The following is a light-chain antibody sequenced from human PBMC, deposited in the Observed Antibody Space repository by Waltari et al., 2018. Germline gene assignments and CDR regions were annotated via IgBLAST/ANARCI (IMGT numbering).Light chain of an antibody. J-gene: IGLJ3*02. CDR3: SSYTSSSTWV. Sequence: QSALTQAASVSGSPGQSSTISCTGTPSDVGAYDYVSWYQQHPGKAPKLTIYYVRNRPLGVSNRFSGSKSGITASLSISGLQAEDEAYYYCSSYTSSSTWVFGGGTKLTVL. V-gene: IGLV2-14*03. CDR2: YVR. CDR1: PSDVGAYDY.